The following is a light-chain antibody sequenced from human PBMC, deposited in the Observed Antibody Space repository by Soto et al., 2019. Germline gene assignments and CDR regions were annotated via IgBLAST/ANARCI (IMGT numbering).Light chain of an antibody. J-gene: IGKJ1*01. CDR3: LQHNELWWT. CDR2: DAS. V-gene: IGKV1-5*01. CDR1: QSISTW. Sequence: DIQRTQSTSTRSASVGETVTIPCRASQSISTWLAWYQHKPGEAPRLLIFDASTLQSGVPSRFSGSGSGTEFTLTISSLQPDDFATYYCLQHNELWWTFGQGSKVDI.